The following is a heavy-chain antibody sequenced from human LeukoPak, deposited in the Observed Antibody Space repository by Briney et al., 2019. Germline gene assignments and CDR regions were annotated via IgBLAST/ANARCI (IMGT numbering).Heavy chain of an antibody. CDR1: RFTFSDYD. CDR3: ARGYAYGMDV. D-gene: IGHD2-2*01. J-gene: IGHJ6*02. CDR2: ISSSDNSI. V-gene: IGHV3-48*03. Sequence: GGSLRLSCAASRFTFSDYDMNWVRQAPGKGLEWVSYISSSDNSIYYADSVKGRFTISRDNAKNSLYLQMNNLRAEDTALYCCARGYAYGMDVWGQGTTVTVSS.